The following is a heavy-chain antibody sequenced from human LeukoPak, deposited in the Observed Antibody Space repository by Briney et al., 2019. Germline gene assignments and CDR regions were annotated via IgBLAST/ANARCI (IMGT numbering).Heavy chain of an antibody. V-gene: IGHV3-74*01. J-gene: IGHJ6*02. CDR3: ARDAVDTANAV. CDR1: GFTFTTYW. CDR2: INSDGSNT. Sequence: GGSLRLSCAASGFTFTTYWMHWVRQAPGKGLVWVSHINSDGSNTSYADSVKGRFTISRDNAKNTLYLQMNSLRAEDTAVYYCARDAVDTANAVWGQGTTVTVSS. D-gene: IGHD5-18*01.